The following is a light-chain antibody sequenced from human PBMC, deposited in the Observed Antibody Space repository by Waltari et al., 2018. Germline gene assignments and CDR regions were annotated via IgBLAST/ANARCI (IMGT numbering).Light chain of an antibody. CDR1: NSDIGYYNH. CDR2: DVT. Sequence: QSALTQPASVSGSPGQSITISCTGTNSDIGYYNHVSWYQQYPGKAPKLMIFDVTRWPSGVSHRFSGSKSGNTASLTISGLQAEDEADYFCAAYTSTNTVIFGGGTKVTVL. J-gene: IGLJ2*01. CDR3: AAYTSTNTVI. V-gene: IGLV2-14*01.